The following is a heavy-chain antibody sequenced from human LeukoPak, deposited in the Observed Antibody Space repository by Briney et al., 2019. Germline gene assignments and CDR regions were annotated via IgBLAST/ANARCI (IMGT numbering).Heavy chain of an antibody. CDR1: GGSLSSGGYP. CDR3: ARTPLVYSSGWYGNYFDY. J-gene: IGHJ4*02. CDR2: FYYSGST. D-gene: IGHD6-19*01. V-gene: IGHV4-30-2*01. Sequence: PSETLSLTCAVSGGSLSSGGYPWGWIRQPPGKGLEWVEHFYYSGSTYYNPSLKSRVSISLDSSKNQFSLKLGSVTAADTAVYYCARTPLVYSSGWYGNYFDYWGQGTLVTVSS.